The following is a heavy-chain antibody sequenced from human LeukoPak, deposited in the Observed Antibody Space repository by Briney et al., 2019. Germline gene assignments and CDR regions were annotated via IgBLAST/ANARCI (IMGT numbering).Heavy chain of an antibody. CDR1: GGSINSYY. J-gene: IGHJ4*02. V-gene: IGHV4-59*01. CDR2: IYDSGST. D-gene: IGHD3-10*01. Sequence: SETLSLTCTVSGGSINSYYWSWIRQLPGKGLQSIGYIYDSGSTRYNPSLKSRVTMSVDTSNNQFSMNLTSVTAADTAVYYCARVQVREFFPDFWGQGTLVTVSS. CDR3: ARVQVREFFPDF.